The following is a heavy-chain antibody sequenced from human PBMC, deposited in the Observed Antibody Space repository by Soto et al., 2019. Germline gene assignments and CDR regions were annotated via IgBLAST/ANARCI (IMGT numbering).Heavy chain of an antibody. Sequence: ASVKVSCKASGYTFTSYAMHWVRRAPGHRLEWMGWINAGNGNTKYSQKLQGRVTMTTDTSTSIAYMELRSLRSDDTAVYYCASFSIAAADPYGIDVWGQGTTVTVSS. CDR2: INAGNGNT. CDR3: ASFSIAAADPYGIDV. V-gene: IGHV1-3*01. D-gene: IGHD6-13*01. J-gene: IGHJ6*02. CDR1: GYTFTSYA.